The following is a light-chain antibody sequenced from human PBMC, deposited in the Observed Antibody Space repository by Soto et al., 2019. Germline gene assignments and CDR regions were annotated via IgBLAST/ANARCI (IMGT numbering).Light chain of an antibody. CDR2: STS. J-gene: IGLJ2*01. CDR1: NSNIGSKI. Sequence: SVLTQPPSASGTPGQRVTISCSGSNSNIGSKIVNWYQQVPGTAPKLLIYSTSQRPSGVPDRFSGSKSGTSASLAISALRSEDEADYYCTVWDDSLRGRLFGGGTKVTVL. V-gene: IGLV1-47*02. CDR3: TVWDDSLRGRL.